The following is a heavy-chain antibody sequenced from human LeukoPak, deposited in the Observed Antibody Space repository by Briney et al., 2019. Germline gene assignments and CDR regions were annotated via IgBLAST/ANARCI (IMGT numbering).Heavy chain of an antibody. Sequence: SETLSLTCTVSGGSISSYYWSWIRQPPGKGLEWIGYIYYSGSTNYNPSLKSRVTISVDTSKNQFSLKLSSVTAADTAVYYCARHAQSYYDSSGFDYWGQGTLVTVTS. D-gene: IGHD3-22*01. J-gene: IGHJ4*02. CDR3: ARHAQSYYDSSGFDY. CDR2: IYYSGST. CDR1: GGSISSYY. V-gene: IGHV4-59*08.